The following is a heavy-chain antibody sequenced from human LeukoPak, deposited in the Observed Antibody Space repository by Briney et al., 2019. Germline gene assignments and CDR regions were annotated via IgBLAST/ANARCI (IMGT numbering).Heavy chain of an antibody. Sequence: GGSLRLSCAASGFTFSSYAMSWVRQAPGKGLEWVSAISGSGGSTYYADSVKGRFTISRDNSKNTLYLQMNSLRAEDTAVYYCAKNMLLYQLLSGDLDYWGQGTLVTVSS. CDR2: ISGSGGST. D-gene: IGHD2-2*01. CDR1: GFTFSSYA. V-gene: IGHV3-23*01. J-gene: IGHJ4*02. CDR3: AKNMLLYQLLSGDLDY.